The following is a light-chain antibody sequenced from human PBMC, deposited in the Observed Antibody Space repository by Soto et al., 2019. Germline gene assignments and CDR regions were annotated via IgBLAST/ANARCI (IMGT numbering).Light chain of an antibody. CDR1: SSNIGAGYD. CDR3: QSYDSSLSGYV. V-gene: IGLV1-40*01. CDR2: GNS. J-gene: IGLJ1*01. Sequence: QSALTQPPSVSGAPGQRVTISCTGSSSNIGAGYDVHWYQQLPGTPPKLLIYGNSNRPSGVPDRFSGSKSGTSASLAITGLQAEDEADYYCQSYDSSLSGYVFGTGTKVTVL.